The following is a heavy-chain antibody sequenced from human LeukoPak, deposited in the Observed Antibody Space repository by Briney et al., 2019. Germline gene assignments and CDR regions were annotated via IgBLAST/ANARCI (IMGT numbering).Heavy chain of an antibody. CDR2: IYYSGGT. Sequence: SETLSLTCTVSGGSISSYYWSWIRQPPGKGLEWIGYIYYSGGTNYNPSLKSRVTISVDTSKNQFSLKLSSVTAADTAVYYCARDALPIFGVVNWNWFDPWGQGTLVTVSS. CDR3: ARDALPIFGVVNWNWFDP. CDR1: GGSISSYY. D-gene: IGHD3-3*01. V-gene: IGHV4-59*01. J-gene: IGHJ5*02.